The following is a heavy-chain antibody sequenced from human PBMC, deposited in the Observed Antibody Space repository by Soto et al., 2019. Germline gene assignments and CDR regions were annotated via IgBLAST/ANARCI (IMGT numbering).Heavy chain of an antibody. CDR1: GVSISSGGYY. Sequence: PSETLSLTCTVSGVSISSGGYYWSWIRQHPGKGLEWIGYIYYSGSTYYNPSLKSRVTISVDTSKNQFSLKLSSVTAADTAVYYCAKSGYSYGYYWFDPWGQGTLVTVSS. D-gene: IGHD5-18*01. CDR2: IYYSGST. J-gene: IGHJ5*02. CDR3: AKSGYSYGYYWFDP. V-gene: IGHV4-31*03.